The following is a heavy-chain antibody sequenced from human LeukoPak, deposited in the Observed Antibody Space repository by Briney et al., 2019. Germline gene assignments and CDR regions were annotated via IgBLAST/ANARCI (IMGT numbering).Heavy chain of an antibody. J-gene: IGHJ6*02. CDR2: IIPIFGTA. CDR1: GGTFSSYG. D-gene: IGHD5-24*01. V-gene: IGHV1-69*13. Sequence: SVKVSCKASGGTFSSYGINWVRQAPGQGLEWMGGIIPIFGTADYAPKFQGRVTITADESTSTAYVELSNLRSEDTAVYYCARVALGRRWLPSSYYYGMDVWGQGTTVTVSS. CDR3: ARVALGRRWLPSSYYYGMDV.